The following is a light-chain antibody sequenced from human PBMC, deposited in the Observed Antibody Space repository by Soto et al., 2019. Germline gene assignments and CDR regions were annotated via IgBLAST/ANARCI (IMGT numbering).Light chain of an antibody. V-gene: IGKV3-20*01. J-gene: IGKJ4*01. CDR1: QSVSSIY. CDR3: QQYGSSALT. Sequence: EIVLTQSPGTLALSPGERATLSCRASQSVSSIYLAWYQQKPGQAPRLLIYGASSRPTGIPDRFSVSGSGTDFTLTISRLEPEDFAVYYCQQYGSSALTLGGGTKVEIK. CDR2: GAS.